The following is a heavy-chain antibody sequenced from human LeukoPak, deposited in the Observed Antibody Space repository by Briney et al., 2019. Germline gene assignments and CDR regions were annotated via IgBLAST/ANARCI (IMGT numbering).Heavy chain of an antibody. CDR1: GFTFSSYT. V-gene: IGHV3-21*06. CDR3: ARGFSSQSPFDY. D-gene: IGHD2/OR15-2a*01. CDR2: ISSSNTYI. Sequence: GGSLRLSCAASGFTFSSYTMNWVRQAPGKGLEWVSSISSSNTYIYYADSVRGRFTISRDNAKNSLYLQMNSLRAEDTAVFYCARGFSSQSPFDYWGQGTLVTDSS. J-gene: IGHJ4*02.